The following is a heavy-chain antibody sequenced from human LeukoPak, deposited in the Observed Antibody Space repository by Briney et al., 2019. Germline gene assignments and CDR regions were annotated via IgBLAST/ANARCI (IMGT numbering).Heavy chain of an antibody. Sequence: SQTLSLTCTVSGGSISSGSYYWSWIRQPAGKGLESIGHISTSGSTNYNPSLKSRVTMSVDTSKNQFSLKLSSVTAADTAVYYCATTAAAGRQGFDPWGQGTLVTVSS. D-gene: IGHD6-13*01. CDR2: ISTSGST. CDR3: ATTAAAGRQGFDP. CDR1: GGSISSGSYY. V-gene: IGHV4-61*09. J-gene: IGHJ5*02.